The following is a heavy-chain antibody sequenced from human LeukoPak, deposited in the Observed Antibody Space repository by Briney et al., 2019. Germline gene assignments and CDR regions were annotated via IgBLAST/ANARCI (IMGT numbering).Heavy chain of an antibody. D-gene: IGHD6-13*01. Sequence: GGSLRLSCAASGFTVSSNYMNWVRQAPGKGLEWVSIIYSGGNIYYADSVKGRFTMSRDNSKNTLYLQMNSLRAEDTAVYYCARDLGSNWFFWGQGTLVTVSS. J-gene: IGHJ4*02. CDR2: IYSGGNI. CDR1: GFTVSSNY. CDR3: ARDLGSNWFF. V-gene: IGHV3-66*01.